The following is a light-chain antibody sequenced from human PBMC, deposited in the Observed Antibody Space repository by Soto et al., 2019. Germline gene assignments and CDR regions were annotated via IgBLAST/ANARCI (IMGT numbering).Light chain of an antibody. CDR2: GAT. CDR1: QTVVGSY. CDR3: QQYGYLPPHT. V-gene: IGKV3-20*01. Sequence: EIVLTQSPGTLSLFPGERATLSCRASQTVVGSYLAWHQLRPGQAPRLLIYGATTRATGIPDRFNGSGSRTDFTLTISRLEPEDFAFYYYQQYGYLPPHTFGGGTRVEMK. J-gene: IGKJ4*01.